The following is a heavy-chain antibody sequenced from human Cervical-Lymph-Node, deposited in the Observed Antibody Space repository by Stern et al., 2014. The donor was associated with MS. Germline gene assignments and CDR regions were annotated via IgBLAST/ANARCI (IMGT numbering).Heavy chain of an antibody. CDR3: ARAFCTGGVCYSLPFYGMDV. CDR2: IYFIFGST. CDR1: GFIFDAYG. V-gene: IGHV3-20*01. D-gene: IGHD2-8*02. Sequence: ELQLVASGGGVVRPGGSLRLSCAASGFIFDAYGVSWVRHVPGHGPAWLSAIYFIFGSTDYAASVKGRFTISRDNAKKSLYLRMNSLRVEDTAVYHCARAFCTGGVCYSLPFYGMDVWGQGTTVTVSS. J-gene: IGHJ6*02.